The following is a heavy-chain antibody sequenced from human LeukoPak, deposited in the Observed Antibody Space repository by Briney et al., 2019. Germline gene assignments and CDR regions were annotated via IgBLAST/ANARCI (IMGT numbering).Heavy chain of an antibody. CDR1: GSTFSNDA. Sequence: GGSLRLSCASSGSTFSNDAMTWVRQAPGKGLEWLSYIGTRTTMIYYADSVKGRFTISRGNAKSLLYLQMSSLRAEDTAVYYCARPHGPGWGRFDPWGQGTLVTVSS. D-gene: IGHD3-10*01. CDR3: ARPHGPGWGRFDP. CDR2: IGTRTTMI. J-gene: IGHJ5*02. V-gene: IGHV3-48*04.